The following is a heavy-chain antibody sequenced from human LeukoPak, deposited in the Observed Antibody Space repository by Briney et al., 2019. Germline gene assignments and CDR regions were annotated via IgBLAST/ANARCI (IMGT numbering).Heavy chain of an antibody. CDR1: GFTFSSYA. J-gene: IGHJ3*02. V-gene: IGHV3-23*01. D-gene: IGHD6-13*01. Sequence: GGSLRLSCAASGFTFSSYAMSWVRQAPGRGLEWVSAISGSGGSTYYADSVKGRFTISRDNSKNTLYLQMNSMRAEDTAVYYCAKDHIAAAEWGAFDIWGQGTMVTVSS. CDR2: ISGSGGST. CDR3: AKDHIAAAEWGAFDI.